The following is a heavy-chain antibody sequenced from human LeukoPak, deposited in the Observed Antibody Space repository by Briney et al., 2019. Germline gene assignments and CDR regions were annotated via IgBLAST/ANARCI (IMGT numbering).Heavy chain of an antibody. CDR3: ARVYDAWSGFSQYCFDY. CDR1: GYSFANYW. D-gene: IGHD3-3*01. CDR2: IYPDDSDV. V-gene: IGHV5-51*01. J-gene: IGHJ4*02. Sequence: GESLKISCKASGYSFANYWIGWVRQTPGKGLEWMGIIYPDDSDVKYSPSFQGQVTISADRSFNTAYLQWRSLKASDTAMYYCARVYDAWSGFSQYCFDYWGQGTLVTVSS.